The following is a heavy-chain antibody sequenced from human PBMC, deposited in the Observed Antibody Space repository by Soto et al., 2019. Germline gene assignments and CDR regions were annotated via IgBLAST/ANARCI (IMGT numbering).Heavy chain of an antibody. CDR1: GGSISSYY. D-gene: IGHD3-16*02. Sequence: SETLSLTCTVSGGSISSYYWSWIRQPPGKGLEWIGYIYYSGSTNYNPSLKSRVTISVDTSKNQFSLKLSSVTAADTAVYYCARASTVAAGWGSYRYYFDYWGQGTLVTVSS. CDR2: IYYSGST. V-gene: IGHV4-59*01. CDR3: ARASTVAAGWGSYRYYFDY. J-gene: IGHJ4*02.